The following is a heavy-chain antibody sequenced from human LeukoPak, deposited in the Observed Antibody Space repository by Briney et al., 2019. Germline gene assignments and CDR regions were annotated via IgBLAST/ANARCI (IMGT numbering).Heavy chain of an antibody. CDR1: GGSISSGDYY. CDR2: INHSGST. D-gene: IGHD5-24*01. CDR3: ARCGPRDGYNYGDWFDP. J-gene: IGHJ5*02. V-gene: IGHV4-39*07. Sequence: SETLSLTCTVSGGSISSGDYYWSWIRQPPGKGLEWIGEINHSGSTNYNPSLKSRVTISVDTSKNQFSLKLSSVTAADTAVYYCARCGPRDGYNYGDWFDPWGQGTLVTVSS.